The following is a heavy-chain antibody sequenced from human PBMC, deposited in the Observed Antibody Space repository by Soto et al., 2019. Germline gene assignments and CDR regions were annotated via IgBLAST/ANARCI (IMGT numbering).Heavy chain of an antibody. Sequence: VQLVQSGAEVKKPGESLKISCKGSGYNFTNYWIGWVRQMPGKGLEWMGIIYPGDPDTRYSPSFQGQVTISADKSISAAYLQWSSLKASDTAMYYCARQEGATVLFYYGMDVWGQGTTVTVSS. D-gene: IGHD1-26*01. CDR2: IYPGDPDT. CDR1: GYNFTNYW. V-gene: IGHV5-51*01. CDR3: ARQEGATVLFYYGMDV. J-gene: IGHJ6*02.